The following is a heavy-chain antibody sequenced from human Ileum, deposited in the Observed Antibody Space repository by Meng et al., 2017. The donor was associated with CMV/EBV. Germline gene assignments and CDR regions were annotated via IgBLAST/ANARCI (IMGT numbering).Heavy chain of an antibody. CDR2: IWYDGTSK. CDR3: ARDTSGWVPDY. Sequence: LSGVASGFTFSNHGMHWVRQAPGKGLEWVAVIWYDGTSKYYADFVKGRFTISRDNSNNTLDLQMNDLRVEDTAVYYCARDTSGWVPDYWGQGTLVTVSS. D-gene: IGHD6-19*01. CDR1: GFTFSNHG. J-gene: IGHJ4*02. V-gene: IGHV3-33*01.